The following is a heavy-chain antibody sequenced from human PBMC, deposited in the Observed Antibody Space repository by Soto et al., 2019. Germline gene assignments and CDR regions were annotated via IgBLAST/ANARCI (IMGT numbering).Heavy chain of an antibody. Sequence: GASLKVSCKASGYTFTSYAMHWVRQAPGQRLEWMGWINDGNGNTKYSQKFQGRVTITRDTSASTAYMELSSLRSEDTAVYYCARDILFDYWGQGTLVTVS. J-gene: IGHJ4*02. D-gene: IGHD2-15*01. CDR2: INDGNGNT. CDR1: GYTFTSYA. V-gene: IGHV1-3*01. CDR3: ARDILFDY.